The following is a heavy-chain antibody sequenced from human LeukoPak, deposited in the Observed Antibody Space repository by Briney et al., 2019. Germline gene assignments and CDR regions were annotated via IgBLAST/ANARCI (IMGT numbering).Heavy chain of an antibody. CDR2: IYHSGST. CDR1: GYSISSGYY. CDR3: ARSNYGYPDY. D-gene: IGHD5-18*01. J-gene: IGHJ4*02. V-gene: IGHV4-38-2*01. Sequence: SETLSLTCAVSGYSISSGYYWGWIRQPPGKGLEWIGSIYHSGSTYYNPSLKSRVTISVDTSENQFSLKLSSVTAADTAVYYCARSNYGYPDYWGQGTLVTVSP.